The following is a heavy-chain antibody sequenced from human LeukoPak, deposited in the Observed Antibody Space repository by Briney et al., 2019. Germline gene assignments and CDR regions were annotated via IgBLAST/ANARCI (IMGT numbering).Heavy chain of an antibody. D-gene: IGHD4-11*01. CDR2: IYYSGST. V-gene: IGHV4-59*12. Sequence: NTSETLSLTCSVSGGSISSYYWSWIRQPPGKGLEWIGYIYYSGSTNYNPSLKSRVTISVDTPKNQFSLKVSSVTAADTAVYYCARTVTTPALDYWGQGTLVTVSS. CDR1: GGSISSYY. CDR3: ARTVTTPALDY. J-gene: IGHJ4*02.